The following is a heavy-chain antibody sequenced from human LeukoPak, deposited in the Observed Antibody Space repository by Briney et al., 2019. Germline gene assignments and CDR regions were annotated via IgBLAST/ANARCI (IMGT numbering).Heavy chain of an antibody. D-gene: IGHD1-26*01. V-gene: IGHV3-74*01. J-gene: IGHJ4*02. CDR3: ARDKVVGATYFDY. CDR2: INSDGSWT. CDR1: GNYW. Sequence: GGSLRLSCAASGNYWMHWVRQAPGKGLVWVSHINSDGSWTSYADSVKGRFTISKDNAKNSLYLQMNSLRAEDTAVYYCARDKVVGATYFDYWGQGTLVTVSS.